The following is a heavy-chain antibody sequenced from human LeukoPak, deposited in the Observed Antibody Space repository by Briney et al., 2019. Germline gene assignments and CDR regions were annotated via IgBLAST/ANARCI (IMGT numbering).Heavy chain of an antibody. J-gene: IGHJ4*02. Sequence: PGGSLRLSCAASGFTFSSYEMNWVRQAPGKGLGWVSYISSSGSTIYYADSVKGRFTTSRDNAKNSLYLQMNSLRAEDTAVYYCAREGHGDLDFDYWGQGTLVTVSS. CDR1: GFTFSSYE. CDR3: AREGHGDLDFDY. CDR2: ISSSGSTI. V-gene: IGHV3-48*03. D-gene: IGHD3-10*01.